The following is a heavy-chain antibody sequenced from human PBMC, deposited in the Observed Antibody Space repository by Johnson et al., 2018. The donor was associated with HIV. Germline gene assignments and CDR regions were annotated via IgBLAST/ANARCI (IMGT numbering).Heavy chain of an antibody. CDR3: ARDFFLDDSRGYYHDAFDI. J-gene: IGHJ3*02. V-gene: IGHV3-30-3*01. CDR2: ISYDGSNK. D-gene: IGHD3-22*01. CDR1: GFTFSSYA. Sequence: QVQLVESGGGVLQPGRSLRLSCADSGFTFSSYAMHWVRQAPGKGLEWVAVISYDGSNKYYADSVKGRFTISRDNSKHTLYLQMNSLRAEDTAWYYCARDFFLDDSRGYYHDAFDIWGQGTMVTVFS.